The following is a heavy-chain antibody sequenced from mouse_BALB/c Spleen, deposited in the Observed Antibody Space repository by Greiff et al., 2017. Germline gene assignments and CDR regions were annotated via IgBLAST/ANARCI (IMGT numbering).Heavy chain of an antibody. CDR1: GYTFTSYW. V-gene: IGHV1S127*01. CDR3: TRKGWDWGFAY. D-gene: IGHD4-1*01. CDR2: IDPSDSYT. J-gene: IGHJ3*01. Sequence: VQLQQPGAELVKPGASVKMSCKASGYTFTSYWMHWVKQRPGQGLEWIGVIDPSDSYTSYNQKFKGKATLTVDTSSSTAYMQLSSLTSEDSAVYYCTRKGWDWGFAYWGQGTLVTVSA.